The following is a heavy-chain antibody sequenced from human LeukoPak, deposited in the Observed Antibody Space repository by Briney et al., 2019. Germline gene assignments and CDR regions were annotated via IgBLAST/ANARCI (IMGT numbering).Heavy chain of an antibody. J-gene: IGHJ4*02. CDR1: GFTFSSYA. CDR3: ARVCYDILTGYQDYFDY. D-gene: IGHD3-9*01. V-gene: IGHV3-30-3*01. Sequence: GRSLRLSCAASGFTFSSYAMHWVRQAPGKGLEWVAVISYDGSNKYYADSVKGRFTISRDNSKNTLYLQMNSLRAEDTAVYYCARVCYDILTGYQDYFDYWGQGTLVTVSS. CDR2: ISYDGSNK.